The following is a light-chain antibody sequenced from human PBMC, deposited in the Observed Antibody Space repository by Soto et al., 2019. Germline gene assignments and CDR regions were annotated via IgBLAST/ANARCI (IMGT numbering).Light chain of an antibody. Sequence: EIVLTQSPATLSLSPVERATLSCRASQSVSSYLAWYQQKPGQAPRLLIYDASRRATGIPDRFSGSGSGTDFTLTITRLEPEDFAVYYCQQYQSLTFGGGTKVDIK. CDR2: DAS. J-gene: IGKJ4*01. V-gene: IGKV3-11*01. CDR3: QQYQSLT. CDR1: QSVSSY.